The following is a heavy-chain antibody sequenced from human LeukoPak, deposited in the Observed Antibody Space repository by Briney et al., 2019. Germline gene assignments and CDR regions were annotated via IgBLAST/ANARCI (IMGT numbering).Heavy chain of an antibody. J-gene: IGHJ3*02. CDR3: ARHTGSTGAFDI. V-gene: IGHV5-51*01. CDR1: GYSFTGYR. D-gene: IGHD1-1*01. Sequence: GESLKISCKGSGYSFTGYRIGWVRQMPGKGLEWVGMIYPADSDSRYSPSFQGQVTISADKSINIAYLQWSSLKASDTAMYYCARHTGSTGAFDIWGQGTTVTVSS. CDR2: IYPADSDS.